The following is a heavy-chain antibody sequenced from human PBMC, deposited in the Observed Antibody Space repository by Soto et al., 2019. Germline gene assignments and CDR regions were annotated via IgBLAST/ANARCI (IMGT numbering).Heavy chain of an antibody. Sequence: SETLSLTCAVYGGSGGSFGGSSWSWIRQPPWKGLEWIGYMYHSGSTYYNPSLKSRVTISVDRSKNQFSLKLSSVTAADTAVYYCASSSTMVRGVIFDFWGQGTLVTVSS. CDR1: GGSGGSFGGSS. D-gene: IGHD3-10*01. J-gene: IGHJ4*02. CDR3: ASSSTMVRGVIFDF. V-gene: IGHV4-30-2*01. CDR2: MYHSGST.